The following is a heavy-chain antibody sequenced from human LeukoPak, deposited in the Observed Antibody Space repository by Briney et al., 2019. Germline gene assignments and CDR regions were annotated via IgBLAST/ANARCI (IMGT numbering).Heavy chain of an antibody. CDR1: GGTFSSYA. J-gene: IGHJ5*02. CDR2: IIPIFGTA. CDR3: ARDKGIAAAGTT. Sequence: SVKVSCKASGGTFSSYAISWVRQAPGQGLEWMGGIIPIFGTANYAQKFQGRVTITADESMSTAYMELSSLRSEDTAVYYCARDKGIAAAGTTWGQGTLVTVSS. D-gene: IGHD6-13*01. V-gene: IGHV1-69*13.